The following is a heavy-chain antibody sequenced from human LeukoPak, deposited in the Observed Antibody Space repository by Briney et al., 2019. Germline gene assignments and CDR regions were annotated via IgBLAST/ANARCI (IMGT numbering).Heavy chain of an antibody. D-gene: IGHD6-19*01. Sequence: GGSLRLSCAASGFTFSSYSMNWVRQAPGKGLEWVSYISSSSTIYYADSVKGRFTISRDNAKNSLYLQMNSLRAEDTAVYYCARAPDSSGWLFDYWGQGTLVTVSS. CDR2: ISSSSTI. J-gene: IGHJ4*02. V-gene: IGHV3-48*04. CDR3: ARAPDSSGWLFDY. CDR1: GFTFSSYS.